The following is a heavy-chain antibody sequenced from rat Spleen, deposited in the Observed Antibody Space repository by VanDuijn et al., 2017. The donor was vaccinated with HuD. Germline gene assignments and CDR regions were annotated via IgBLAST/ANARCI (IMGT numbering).Heavy chain of an antibody. CDR1: GFTFKNYW. Sequence: EVQLVESGGGLVQPGRSLKLSCVASGFTFKNYWMTWIRQAPGKGLEWVASIINTGGSTYYPDSVKGRFTIFRDNAKSTLYLQMNSLRSEDTSTYYCAGSQTGRGFAYWGQGTLVTVSS. CDR2: IINTGGST. V-gene: IGHV5-31*01. J-gene: IGHJ3*01. D-gene: IGHD4-2*01. CDR3: AGSQTGRGFAY.